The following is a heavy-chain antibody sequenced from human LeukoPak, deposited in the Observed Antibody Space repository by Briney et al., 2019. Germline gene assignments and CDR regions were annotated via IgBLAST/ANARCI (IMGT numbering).Heavy chain of an antibody. D-gene: IGHD6-13*01. J-gene: IGHJ2*01. V-gene: IGHV4-59*01. CDR2: IYYSGST. Sequence: SETLSLTCTVSGGSISSYYWNWIRQPPGKGLEWIGYIYYSGSTNYNPSLKSRVTISVDTSKNQFSLKLTSVTAADTAVYYCAKGLYSSSWYFDLWGRGTLVTVSS. CDR1: GGSISSYY. CDR3: AKGLYSSSWYFDL.